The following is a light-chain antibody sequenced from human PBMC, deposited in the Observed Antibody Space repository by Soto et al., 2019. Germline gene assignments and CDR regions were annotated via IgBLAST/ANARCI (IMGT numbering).Light chain of an antibody. CDR1: ESVASNY. V-gene: IGKV3-20*01. CDR2: GAS. J-gene: IGKJ1*01. CDR3: HQYGRSPWT. Sequence: EFVLTQSPCTLSLSPGERATLSCRASESVASNYLAWYQHKPGQAPPLLFFGASNRANAMPARFSGSGSGTDFSLTISRVEPEEFAAYYCHQYGRSPWTLGQGTKVDIK.